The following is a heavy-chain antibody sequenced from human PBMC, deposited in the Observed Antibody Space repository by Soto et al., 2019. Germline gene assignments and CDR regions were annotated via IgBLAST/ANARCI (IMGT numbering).Heavy chain of an antibody. Sequence: PSETLSLTCAVYGGSFSGYYWSWIRQPPGKGLEWIGEINHSGSTNYNPSLKSRVTISVDTSKNQFSLKLSSVTAADTAVYYCARGVRVSRGSLWEAAILTASFDPWGQGTLVTVSS. CDR2: INHSGST. J-gene: IGHJ5*02. V-gene: IGHV4-34*01. D-gene: IGHD2-2*02. CDR3: ARGVRVSRGSLWEAAILTASFDP. CDR1: GGSFSGYY.